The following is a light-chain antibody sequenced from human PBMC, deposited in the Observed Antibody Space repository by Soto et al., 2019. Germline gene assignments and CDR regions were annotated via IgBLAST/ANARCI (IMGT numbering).Light chain of an antibody. V-gene: IGKV1-13*02. Sequence: AIQLTPSPSSLSASVGDRVTITCRASQGISSALAWYQQKPGKAPKVLIYDASSLGSGVPSRFSGGESGTDFTLTISSLQPEDFATYYCQQFNSYLFTFGPGTKVDIK. CDR1: QGISSA. J-gene: IGKJ3*01. CDR3: QQFNSYLFT. CDR2: DAS.